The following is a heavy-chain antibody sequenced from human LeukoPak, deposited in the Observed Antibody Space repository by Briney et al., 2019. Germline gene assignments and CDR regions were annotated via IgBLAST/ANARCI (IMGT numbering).Heavy chain of an antibody. CDR1: GGSISSGSYY. CDR3: AREVLELKGRGDYFDY. J-gene: IGHJ4*02. Sequence: SETLSLTCTVSGGSISSGSYYWSWIRQPAGKGLEWIGRIYTSGSTNYNPSLKSRVTISVDTSKNQFSLKLSSVTAADTAVYYCAREVLELKGRGDYFDYWGQGTLVTVSS. D-gene: IGHD1-7*01. CDR2: IYTSGST. V-gene: IGHV4-61*02.